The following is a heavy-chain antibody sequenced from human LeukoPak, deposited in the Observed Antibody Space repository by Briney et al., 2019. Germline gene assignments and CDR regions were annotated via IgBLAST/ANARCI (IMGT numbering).Heavy chain of an antibody. V-gene: IGHV1-69*13. CDR1: GGTFSSYA. J-gene: IGHJ4*02. D-gene: IGHD2-21*01. CDR3: ARVDTYCGGDRYDPTDFDY. Sequence: SVKVSCKASGGTFSSYAISWVRQAPGQGLEWMGGIIPIFGTANYAQKFQGRVTITADESPSTAYMELSSLRSEDTAVYYCARVDTYCGGDRYDPTDFDYWGQGTLVTVSS. CDR2: IIPIFGTA.